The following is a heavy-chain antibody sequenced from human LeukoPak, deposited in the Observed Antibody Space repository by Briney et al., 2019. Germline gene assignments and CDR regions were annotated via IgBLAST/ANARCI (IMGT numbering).Heavy chain of an antibody. Sequence: GGSLRLSCAASGFTVSSNYMSWVRQAPGKGLEWVSVIYSGGSTYYADSVRGRFTISRDNSKNTLYLEMSSLRAEDTAVYYCARGLITVDTAMVRGYGMDVRGKGTTVTVSS. CDR2: IYSGGST. V-gene: IGHV3-53*01. J-gene: IGHJ6*04. D-gene: IGHD5-18*01. CDR1: GFTVSSNY. CDR3: ARGLITVDTAMVRGYGMDV.